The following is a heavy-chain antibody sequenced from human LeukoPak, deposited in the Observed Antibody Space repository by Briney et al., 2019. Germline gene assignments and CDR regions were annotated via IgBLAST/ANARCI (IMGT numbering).Heavy chain of an antibody. CDR3: ARATGTKVLPGY. CDR2: INHSGRN. Sequence: PSETLSLTCAVYGGSFSGYYWSWIRQPPGKGLEGIGEINHSGRNNYNPSLKSRVTISVDTSKNQFSLKLSSVTAADTAVYYCARATGTKVLPGYSGQGTLVTVSS. CDR1: GGSFSGYY. V-gene: IGHV4-34*01. D-gene: IGHD1-7*01. J-gene: IGHJ4*02.